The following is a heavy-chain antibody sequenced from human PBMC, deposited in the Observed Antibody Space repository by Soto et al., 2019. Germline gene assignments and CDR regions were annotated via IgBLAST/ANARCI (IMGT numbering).Heavy chain of an antibody. CDR1: GFTFSSYG. Sequence: GGSLRLSCAASGFTFSSYGMHWVRQAPGKGLEWVAVISYDGSNKYYADSVKGRFTISRDNSKNTLYLQMNSLRAEDTAVYCCAKEEGRYTAYYYYYGMDVWGQGTTVTVSS. CDR2: ISYDGSNK. V-gene: IGHV3-30*18. CDR3: AKEEGRYTAYYYYYGMDV. D-gene: IGHD3-10*01. J-gene: IGHJ6*02.